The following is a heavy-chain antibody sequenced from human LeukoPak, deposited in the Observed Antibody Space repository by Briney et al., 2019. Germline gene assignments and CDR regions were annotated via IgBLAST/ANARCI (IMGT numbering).Heavy chain of an antibody. CDR1: GFTFKNYA. CDR3: TRRNDFRSGPY. CDR2: ITGSGGNT. V-gene: IGHV3-23*01. D-gene: IGHD3-3*01. Sequence: GGSLRLSCAASGFTFKNYAMGWVRQAPGKGLEWISGITGSGGNTYYADSVRGRFTISRDDSKNTLFLQMMGLRVEDTAVYYCTRRNDFRSGPYWGQGTLVTVAS. J-gene: IGHJ4*02.